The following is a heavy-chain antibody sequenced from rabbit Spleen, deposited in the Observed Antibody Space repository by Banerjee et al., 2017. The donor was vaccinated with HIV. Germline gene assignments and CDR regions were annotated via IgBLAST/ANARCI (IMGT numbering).Heavy chain of an antibody. CDR2: IEADGSTGNS. CDR1: GVSFSSSSY. CDR3: TRDAAGREDFNL. D-gene: IGHD4-2*01. V-gene: IGHV1S45*01. J-gene: IGHJ4*01. Sequence: QEQLVESGGDLVKPGASLTLTCTASGVSFSSSSYMCWVRQAPGKGLEWIACIEADGSTGNSYYASWAKGRFTISKTSSTTVTLQVPSLTAADTATYFCTRDAAGREDFNLWGPGTLVTVS.